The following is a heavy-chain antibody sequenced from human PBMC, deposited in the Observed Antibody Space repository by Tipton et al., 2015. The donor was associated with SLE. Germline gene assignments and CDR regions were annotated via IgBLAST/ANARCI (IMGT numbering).Heavy chain of an antibody. D-gene: IGHD6-19*01. CDR3: ARGGYSSGWYGDYFVY. CDR2: IYYSGTT. CDR1: GFTFSSYW. J-gene: IGHJ4*02. Sequence: LRLSCTASGFTFSSYWMTWVRQAPGKGLEWIGSIYYSGTTYHNPSLKSRVTILVDTSKNQFSLKLRSVTAADTAIYYCARGGYSSGWYGDYFVYCGQGTLVTVSS. V-gene: IGHV4-39*07.